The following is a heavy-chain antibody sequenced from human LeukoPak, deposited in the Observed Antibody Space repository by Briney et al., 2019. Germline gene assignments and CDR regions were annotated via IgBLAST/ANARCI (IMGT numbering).Heavy chain of an antibody. CDR2: MNPNSGNT. J-gene: IGHJ6*02. Sequence: ASVKVSCKASGYTFTSYGISWVRQATGQGLEWMGWMNPNSGNTSYAQKFQGRVTMTRDTSTSTVYMELSSLRSEDTAVYYCARERILSTTYGMDVWGQGTTVTVSS. CDR1: GYTFTSYG. V-gene: IGHV1-8*02. D-gene: IGHD2/OR15-2a*01. CDR3: ARERILSTTYGMDV.